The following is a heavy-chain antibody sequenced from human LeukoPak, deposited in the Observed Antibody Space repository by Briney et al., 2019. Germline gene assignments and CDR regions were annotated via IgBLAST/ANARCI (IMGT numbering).Heavy chain of an antibody. CDR2: INPNGGFT. CDR1: GYTFSTHW. Sequence: ASVKVSCKTSGYTFSTHWMHWVRQAPGQGLEWMGIINPNGGFTSYAQKFQGRVTVTRDMSTNTVYLELSDLKSEDTAVYYCARDQSGEWDLLSGWWFDPWGQGTLITVSS. D-gene: IGHD1-26*01. V-gene: IGHV1-46*01. J-gene: IGHJ5*02. CDR3: ARDQSGEWDLLSGWWFDP.